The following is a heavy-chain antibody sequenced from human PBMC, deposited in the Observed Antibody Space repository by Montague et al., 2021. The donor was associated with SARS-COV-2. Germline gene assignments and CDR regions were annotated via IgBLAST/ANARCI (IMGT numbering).Heavy chain of an antibody. CDR1: GGSISSYC. CDR2: INHSGST. Sequence: SETLSLTCTVSGGSISSYCWSWIRQPPGKGLEWIGEINHSGSTNYNPSLKSRVTISVDTSKNQFSLKLSSVTAADTAVYYCARVRYYGSGTSLGMDVWGQGTTVTVSS. J-gene: IGHJ6*02. D-gene: IGHD3-10*01. CDR3: ARVRYYGSGTSLGMDV. V-gene: IGHV4-34*01.